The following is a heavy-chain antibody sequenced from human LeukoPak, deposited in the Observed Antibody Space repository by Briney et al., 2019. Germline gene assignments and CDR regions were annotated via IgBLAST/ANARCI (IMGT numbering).Heavy chain of an antibody. CDR2: ISGSGGST. CDR1: GFTFSSYA. J-gene: IGHJ4*02. V-gene: IGHV3-23*01. Sequence: PGGSLRLSCAASGFTFSSYAMSWVRQVPGKGLEWVSAISGSGGSTYYADSVKGRFTISRDNSKNKLYLQMNSLRAEDTAVYYCAKDSNYYGSEKLDYWGQGTLVTVSS. CDR3: AKDSNYYGSEKLDY. D-gene: IGHD3-10*01.